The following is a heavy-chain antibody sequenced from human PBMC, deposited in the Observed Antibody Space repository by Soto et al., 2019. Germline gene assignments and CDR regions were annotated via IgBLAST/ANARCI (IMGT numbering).Heavy chain of an antibody. CDR2: IYPGDSDT. D-gene: IGHD5-12*01. J-gene: IGHJ6*02. V-gene: IGHV5-51*01. CDR1: GYRFTTSW. Sequence: GESLQISCKGSGYRFTTSWIGCVRQMPGKGLEWMGIIYPGDSDTRYSPSFQGQVTISADKSIGTAYLQWSSLKASDTAMYYCAKSGYSSHGMDVWGQGTKVTVS. CDR3: AKSGYSSHGMDV.